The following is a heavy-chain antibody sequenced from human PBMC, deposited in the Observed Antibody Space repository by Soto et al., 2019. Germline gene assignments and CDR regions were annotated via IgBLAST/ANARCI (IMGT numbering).Heavy chain of an antibody. D-gene: IGHD3-16*01. J-gene: IGHJ6*02. CDR1: GFTFSSYA. Sequence: QVQLVESGGGVVQPGRSLRLSCAASGFTFSSYAMHWVRQAPGKGLEWVAVISYDGSNKYYADSVKGRFTISRENSKNPADLAMNGLGAEDTGGLYWGGGEDAGRPHRQHYYGYGLLGQGATVTVFS. CDR3: GGGEDAGRPHRQHYYGYGL. V-gene: IGHV3-30-3*01. CDR2: ISYDGSNK.